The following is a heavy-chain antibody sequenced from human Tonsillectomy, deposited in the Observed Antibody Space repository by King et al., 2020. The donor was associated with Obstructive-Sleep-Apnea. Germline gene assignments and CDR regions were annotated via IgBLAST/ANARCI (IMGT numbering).Heavy chain of an antibody. V-gene: IGHV3-30*02. D-gene: IGHD3-22*01. J-gene: IGHJ4*02. Sequence: LQLEQSGGGVVQPERSLRLSCAASGFSFSTYGMHWVRQAPGKGLEWVAFIRYDGNVKYYADSVKGRFTISRDDSKNTLYLQMNSLRAEDTAVYYCAKGAMIVVVMEYFDYWGQGTLVTVSS. CDR2: IRYDGNVK. CDR1: GFSFSTYG. CDR3: AKGAMIVVVMEYFDY.